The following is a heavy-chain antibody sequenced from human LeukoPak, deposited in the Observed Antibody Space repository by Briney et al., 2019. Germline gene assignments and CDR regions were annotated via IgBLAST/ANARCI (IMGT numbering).Heavy chain of an antibody. D-gene: IGHD6-19*01. V-gene: IGHV1-8*01. Sequence: ASVKVSCKASGYTFTSYDINWVRQATGQGLEWMGWMNPNSGNTGYAQKFQGRVTMTRNTSISTAYMELSSLRSEDTAVYYCARGEWLVSLYYYYHGMDVWGQGTTVTVSS. CDR1: GYTFTSYD. CDR2: MNPNSGNT. J-gene: IGHJ6*02. CDR3: ARGEWLVSLYYYYHGMDV.